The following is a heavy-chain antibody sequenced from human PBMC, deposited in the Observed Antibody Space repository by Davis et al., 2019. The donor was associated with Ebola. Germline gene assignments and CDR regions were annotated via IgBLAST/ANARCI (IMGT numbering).Heavy chain of an antibody. J-gene: IGHJ6*01. V-gene: IGHV1-46*01. CDR2: INPSGGST. CDR3: ARRGYCSGGSCLRYYYYYGMDV. D-gene: IGHD2-15*01. CDR1: GYTFTSYY. Sequence: ASVKVSCKASGYTFTSYYMHWVRQAPGQGLEWMGIINPSGGSTSYAQKFQGRVTMTRDTSTSTVYMELSSLRSEDTAVYYCARRGYCSGGSCLRYYYYYGMDVWGQGTTVTVSS.